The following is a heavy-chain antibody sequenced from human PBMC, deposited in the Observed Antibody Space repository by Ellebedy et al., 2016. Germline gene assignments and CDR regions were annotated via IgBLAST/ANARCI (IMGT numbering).Heavy chain of an antibody. CDR3: ARGGSGWYYFDY. D-gene: IGHD6-19*01. CDR2: INGKDGDT. J-gene: IGHJ4*02. CDR1: GYIFKNYG. Sequence: ASVKVSXXTSGYIFKNYGVSWVRQAPGQGLEWVGWINGKDGDTHYAQKFQGRVTMTADTSTTTGYMELRSLTSDDTAVYYCARGGSGWYYFDYWGQGTLVTVSS. V-gene: IGHV1-18*01.